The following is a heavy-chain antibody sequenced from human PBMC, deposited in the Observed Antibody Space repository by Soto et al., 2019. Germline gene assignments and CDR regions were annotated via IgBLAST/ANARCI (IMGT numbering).Heavy chain of an antibody. V-gene: IGHV4-30-4*01. J-gene: IGHJ4*02. CDR1: IFSAYW. Sequence: IFSAYWMIWVRQPPGKGLEWIGYIYSSGSAYFHPSLQGRVSISIDTSKNQFFLNMTSVTAADTAVYYCARLAGYWGQGILVTVSS. CDR3: ARLAGY. CDR2: IYSSGSA.